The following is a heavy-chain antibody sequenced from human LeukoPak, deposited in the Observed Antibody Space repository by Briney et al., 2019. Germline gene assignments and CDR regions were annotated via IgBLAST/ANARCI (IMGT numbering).Heavy chain of an antibody. J-gene: IGHJ5*01. CDR2: ISASGGTT. CDR1: GFTFNKYA. Sequence: GGSLRLSCAASGFTFNKYAMSWVRQAPGKGLEWVSAISASGGTTYYADSVKGRFTIPRDNSENTLFLQMNSLRAEDTAVYYCAKEPREYCSSTSCPNWFDSWGQGTLVTVSS. CDR3: AKEPREYCSSTSCPNWFDS. D-gene: IGHD2-2*01. V-gene: IGHV3-23*01.